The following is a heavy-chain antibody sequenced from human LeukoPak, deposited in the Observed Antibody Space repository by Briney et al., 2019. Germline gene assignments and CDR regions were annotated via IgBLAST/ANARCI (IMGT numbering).Heavy chain of an antibody. D-gene: IGHD3-9*01. Sequence: ASVKVSCKASGYTFTSYGISWVRQAPGQGLEWMGWVNPNSGNTRYAQKFQGRLTMTRNTSISTAYMELSSLKSEDTAVYYCAKNYDFLTGYANWGQGTLVTVSS. CDR2: VNPNSGNT. CDR1: GYTFTSYG. J-gene: IGHJ4*02. CDR3: AKNYDFLTGYAN. V-gene: IGHV1-8*02.